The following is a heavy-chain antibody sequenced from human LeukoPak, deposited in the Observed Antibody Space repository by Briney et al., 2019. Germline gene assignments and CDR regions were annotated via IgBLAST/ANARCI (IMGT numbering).Heavy chain of an antibody. D-gene: IGHD2-21*02. Sequence: SETLSLTCAVYGGSFSGYYWSWIRQPPGKGLEWIGEINHSGSTNYNPSLKSRVTISVDTSKNQFSLKLSSVTAADTAVYYCARGPGSSGDRSPGGMDVRGQGTTVTVSS. CDR2: INHSGST. J-gene: IGHJ6*02. CDR1: GGSFSGYY. V-gene: IGHV4-34*01. CDR3: ARGPGSSGDRSPGGMDV.